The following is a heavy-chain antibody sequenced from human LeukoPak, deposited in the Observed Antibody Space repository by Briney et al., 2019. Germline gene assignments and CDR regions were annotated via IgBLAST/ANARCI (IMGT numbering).Heavy chain of an antibody. V-gene: IGHV3-11*01. Sequence: PGGSLRLSCAASGFSFSDYYMSWIRQAPGKGLEWVSYISSSSTTIYYADSVKGRFTISRDNAKNSLYLQMNSLRAEDTAVYSWARGRGRVMSALYYFDTWGEGTRATASP. J-gene: IGHJ4*02. CDR2: ISSSSTTI. D-gene: IGHD3/OR15-3a*01. CDR1: GFSFSDYY. CDR3: ARGRGRVMSALYYFDT.